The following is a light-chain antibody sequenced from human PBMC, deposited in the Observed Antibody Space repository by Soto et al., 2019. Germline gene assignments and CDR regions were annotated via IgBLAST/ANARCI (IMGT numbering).Light chain of an antibody. CDR3: SSFTSSDTYV. Sequence: QSVLTQPASVSGSPGQSIAISCTGTSSDVGAYRFVSWYQQHPGRAPKLMIYDVSNRPSGVSDRFSGSTSGNTASVTISGLQAEDEADYYCSSFTSSDTYVFGTGTKVTVL. J-gene: IGLJ1*01. V-gene: IGLV2-14*03. CDR2: DVS. CDR1: SSDVGAYRF.